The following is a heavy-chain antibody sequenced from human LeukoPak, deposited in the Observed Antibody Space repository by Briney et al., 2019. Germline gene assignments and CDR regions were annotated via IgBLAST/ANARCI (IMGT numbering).Heavy chain of an antibody. CDR2: INHSGST. CDR1: GGSFSGYY. J-gene: IGHJ6*02. Sequence: TSETLSLTCAVYGGSFSGYYWSWIRQPPGKGLEWIGEINHSGSTNYNPSLKSRVTISVDTSKNQFSLKLSSVTAADTAIYYCAIAYGLDVWGQGTTVTVSS. V-gene: IGHV4-34*01. CDR3: AIAYGLDV.